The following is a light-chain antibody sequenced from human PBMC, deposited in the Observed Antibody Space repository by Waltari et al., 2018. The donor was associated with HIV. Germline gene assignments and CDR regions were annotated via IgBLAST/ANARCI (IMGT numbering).Light chain of an antibody. CDR1: QSVSSN. CDR2: GAS. CDR3: QQYNNWPTWT. V-gene: IGKV3-15*01. Sequence: EIVMTQSPATRSVSAGERATLSCRARQSVSSNVAWYQQNPGQAPRLLIYGASTRATGIPARFSGSGSGTEFTLTISSLQSEDFAVYYCQQYNNWPTWTFGQGTKVEIK. J-gene: IGKJ1*01.